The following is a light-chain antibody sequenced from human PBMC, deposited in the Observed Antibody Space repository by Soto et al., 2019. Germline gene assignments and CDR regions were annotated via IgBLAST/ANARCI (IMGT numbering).Light chain of an antibody. CDR2: GAS. CDR1: RSVSSSY. CDR3: QQYGSSIT. V-gene: IGKV3-20*01. Sequence: EIVLTQSPGTLSLSPGEGATLSCRASRSVSSSYLAWYQQKPGQAPRLLIYGASSRATGIPDRFSGSGSGTDFTLTISRLEPEDFAVYYCQQYGSSITFGQGTRLETK. J-gene: IGKJ5*01.